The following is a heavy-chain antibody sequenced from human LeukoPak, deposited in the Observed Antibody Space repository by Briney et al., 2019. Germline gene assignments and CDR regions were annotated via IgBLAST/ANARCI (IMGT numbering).Heavy chain of an antibody. CDR1: GYTFTSYG. CDR2: ISAYNGNT. D-gene: IGHD6-13*01. J-gene: IGHJ6*03. Sequence: GASVKVSCKASGYTFTSYGISWVRQAPGQGLEWMGWISAYNGNTNYAQKLQGRVTMTTDTSTSTAYMELRSLRSDDTAVYYCARRAAAGLRNYYYYYYMDVWGKGTTVTVSS. CDR3: ARRAAAGLRNYYYYYYMDV. V-gene: IGHV1-18*01.